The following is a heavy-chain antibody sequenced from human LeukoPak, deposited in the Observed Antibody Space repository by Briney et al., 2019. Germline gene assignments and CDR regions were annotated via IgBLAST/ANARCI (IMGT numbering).Heavy chain of an antibody. CDR2: IYYSGST. J-gene: IGHJ5*02. CDR1: GGSISSYY. CDR3: ARESPYSSGREFDP. V-gene: IGHV4-59*01. D-gene: IGHD6-19*01. Sequence: SETLSLTCTVSGGSISSYYWSWIRQPPGKGLEWIGYIYYSGSTNYNPSLKSRVTISVDTSKNQFSLKLSSVTAADTAVYYCARESPYSSGREFDPWGQGTLVTVSS.